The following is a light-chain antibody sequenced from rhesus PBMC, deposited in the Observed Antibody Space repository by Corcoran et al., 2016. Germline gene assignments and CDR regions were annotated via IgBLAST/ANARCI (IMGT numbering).Light chain of an antibody. J-gene: IGKJ3*01. CDR3: LQHNSYPFT. CDR1: QGISSY. V-gene: IGKV1-28*03. CDR2: DAS. Sequence: DIQMTQSPSSLSASVGDTVTITCRASQGISSYLNWFQQKPGKAPKLLIYDASSLESGVPSRFSGSGSGTDVTLTIGSLQPEDIAAYYSLQHNSYPFTFGPGTKLDIK.